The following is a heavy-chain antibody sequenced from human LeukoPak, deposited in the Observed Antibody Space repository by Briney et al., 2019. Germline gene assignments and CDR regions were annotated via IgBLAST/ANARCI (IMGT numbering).Heavy chain of an antibody. J-gene: IGHJ6*04. D-gene: IGHD3-16*01. Sequence: GGSLRLSCAASGFTVSGNYMSWVRQAPGKGLEWVSVIYSGGSTYYADSVKGRFTISRDNSKNTLYLQMNSLRAEDTAVYYCARDRIAVGGVMDFYYGMDVWGKGTTVTVSS. V-gene: IGHV3-53*05. CDR1: GFTVSGNY. CDR2: IYSGGST. CDR3: ARDRIAVGGVMDFYYGMDV.